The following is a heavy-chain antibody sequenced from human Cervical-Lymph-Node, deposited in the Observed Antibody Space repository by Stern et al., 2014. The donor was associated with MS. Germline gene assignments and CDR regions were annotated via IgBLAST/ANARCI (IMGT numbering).Heavy chain of an antibody. CDR3: ARDSRVATVADFDY. D-gene: IGHD4-23*01. J-gene: IGHJ4*02. CDR1: GFTFSSYW. Sequence: EVQLVESGGGLVQPGGSLRLSCAASGFTFSSYWMHWVRQAPGKGLVWVSRINRDGSSTTYADSVKGRFTISRDNAKNSLYLQMNSLRAEDTAVYYCARDSRVATVADFDYWGQGTLVTVSS. CDR2: INRDGSST. V-gene: IGHV3-74*01.